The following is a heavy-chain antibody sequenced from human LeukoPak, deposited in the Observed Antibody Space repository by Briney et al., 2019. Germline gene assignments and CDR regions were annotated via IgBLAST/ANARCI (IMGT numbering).Heavy chain of an antibody. CDR3: ARGPPGSYYG. Sequence: SETLSLTCTVSGGSISSYYWSWIRQPPGKGLEWIGYIYYSGSTNYNTSPMRRVTTPVATSKKQFSPMLNSVASADTAVYYFARGPPGSYYGWGQGTLVTVSS. D-gene: IGHD3-10*01. V-gene: IGHV4-59*01. CDR1: GGSISSYY. J-gene: IGHJ4*02. CDR2: IYYSGST.